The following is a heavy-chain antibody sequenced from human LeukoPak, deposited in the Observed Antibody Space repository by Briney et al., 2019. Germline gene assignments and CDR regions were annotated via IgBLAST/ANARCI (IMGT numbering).Heavy chain of an antibody. CDR2: ISAYNDDT. CDR1: GYTFSTYP. D-gene: IGHD4-17*01. CDR3: ARDSGEDGDKDYYNYGMDV. J-gene: IGHJ6*02. Sequence: ASVKVSCKASGYTFSTYPINWVRQAPGQGLEWMGRISAYNDDTNYAQKLQGRVTMTTDTSTSTAYMELRSLRSDDTAVYYCARDSGEDGDKDYYNYGMDVWGQGTTVTVSS. V-gene: IGHV1-18*01.